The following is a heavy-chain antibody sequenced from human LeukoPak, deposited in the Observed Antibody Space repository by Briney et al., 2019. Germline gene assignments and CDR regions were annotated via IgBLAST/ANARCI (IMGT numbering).Heavy chain of an antibody. Sequence: SEALSLTCAVYGGSFSGYYWSWIRQPPGKGLEWIGEINHSGSTNYNPSLKSRVTISVDTSKNQFSLKLSSVTAADTAVYYCASGWFGVNYWGQGTLVTVSS. CDR3: ASGWFGVNY. J-gene: IGHJ4*02. D-gene: IGHD3-10*01. V-gene: IGHV4-34*01. CDR2: INHSGST. CDR1: GGSFSGYY.